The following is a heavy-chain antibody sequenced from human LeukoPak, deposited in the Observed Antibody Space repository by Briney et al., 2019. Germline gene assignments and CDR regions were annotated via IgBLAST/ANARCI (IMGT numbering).Heavy chain of an antibody. CDR2: ISGSGGST. V-gene: IGHV3-23*01. CDR1: GFTFSSYA. Sequence: PGGSLRLSCAASGFTFSSYAMSWVRQAPGKGLEWVSAISGSGGSTYYADSVKGRFTISRDNSKNTLYLQMNSLRAEDTAVYYCAKVLNCSGGSCYSYYYYYMDVWGKGTTVTVSS. CDR3: AKVLNCSGGSCYSYYYYYMDV. D-gene: IGHD2-15*01. J-gene: IGHJ6*03.